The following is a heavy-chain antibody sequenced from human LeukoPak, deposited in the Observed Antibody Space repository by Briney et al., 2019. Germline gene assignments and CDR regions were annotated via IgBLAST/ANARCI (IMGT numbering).Heavy chain of an antibody. V-gene: IGHV3-7*03. J-gene: IGHJ4*02. CDR1: GFTFSTYW. CDR2: IKQDGSVK. CDR3: TRGKRVDS. Sequence: GGSLRLSCAASGFTFSTYWMSWVRQAPGKGLEWVANIKQDGSVKYYVDSVKGRFTISRDNAKSSLYLHMNSLRAEDTAVYYCTRGKRVDSWGQGTLVTVSS.